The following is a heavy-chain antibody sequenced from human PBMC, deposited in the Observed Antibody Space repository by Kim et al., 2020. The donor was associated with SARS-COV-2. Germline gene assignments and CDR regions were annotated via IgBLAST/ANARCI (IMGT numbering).Heavy chain of an antibody. CDR3: ARRNGYKIYDY. J-gene: IGHJ4*02. D-gene: IGHD5-12*01. Sequence: SETLSLTCTVSGGSISSSSYYWGWIRQPPGKGLEWIGSIYYSGSTYYNPSLKSRVTISVDTSKNQFSLKLSSVTAADTAVYYCARRNGYKIYDYWGQGTLVTVSS. CDR1: GGSISSSSYY. CDR2: IYYSGST. V-gene: IGHV4-39*01.